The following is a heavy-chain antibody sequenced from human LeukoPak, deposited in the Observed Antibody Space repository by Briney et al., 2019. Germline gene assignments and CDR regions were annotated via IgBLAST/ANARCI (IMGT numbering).Heavy chain of an antibody. CDR3: ASEMYNSGWYFNY. Sequence: GGSLRLSCAASGFTFSSYSMNWVRQAPGKGLEWVSSISSSSYIYYADSVKGRFTISRDNAKNSLYLQMNSLRVEDTAVYYCASEMYNSGWYFNYWGQGTLVTVSS. V-gene: IGHV3-21*01. D-gene: IGHD6-19*01. CDR1: GFTFSSYS. CDR2: ISSSSYI. J-gene: IGHJ4*02.